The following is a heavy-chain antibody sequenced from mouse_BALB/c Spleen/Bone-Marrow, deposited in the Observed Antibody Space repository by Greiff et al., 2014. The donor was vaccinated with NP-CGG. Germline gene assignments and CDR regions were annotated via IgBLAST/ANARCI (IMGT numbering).Heavy chain of an antibody. CDR3: AREPHYYAMDY. Sequence: VQLVESGPGLVAPSQSLSITCTVSGFSLTGYGVNWVRQPPGKSLEWLGMIWGDGSTDYNSALKSRLSISKDNSKSQVFLKMNSLQTDDTARYYCAREPHYYAMDYWGQGTSVTVSS. CDR2: IWGDGST. CDR1: GFSLTGYG. V-gene: IGHV2-6-7*01. J-gene: IGHJ4*01.